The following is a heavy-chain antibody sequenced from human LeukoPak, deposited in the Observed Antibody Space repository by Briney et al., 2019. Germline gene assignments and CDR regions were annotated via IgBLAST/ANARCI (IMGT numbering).Heavy chain of an antibody. V-gene: IGHV4-59*01. Sequence: SETLSLTCTVSGGSISSYYWSWIRQPPGKGLEWIGYIYYSGSTNYNPSLKSRVTISVDTSKNQFSLKLSSETAADTAVYYCARDKGSGWYADAFDIWGQGTMVTVSS. CDR3: ARDKGSGWYADAFDI. J-gene: IGHJ3*02. D-gene: IGHD6-19*01. CDR1: GGSISSYY. CDR2: IYYSGST.